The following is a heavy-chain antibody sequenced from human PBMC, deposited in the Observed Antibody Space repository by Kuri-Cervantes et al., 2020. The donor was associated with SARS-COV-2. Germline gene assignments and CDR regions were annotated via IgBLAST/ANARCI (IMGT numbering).Heavy chain of an antibody. CDR2: INHSGST. CDR3: ARGGGYSYGGYYYYMNA. V-gene: IGHV4-34*01. D-gene: IGHD5-18*01. J-gene: IGHJ6*03. Sequence: LSCAVYGGSFSGYYWSWIRQPPGKGLEWIGEINHSGSTNYNPSLKSRVTISVDTSKNQLSLKLSSVTAADTAVYYCARGGGYSYGGYYYYMNAWGKGTTVTVSS. CDR1: GGSFSGYY.